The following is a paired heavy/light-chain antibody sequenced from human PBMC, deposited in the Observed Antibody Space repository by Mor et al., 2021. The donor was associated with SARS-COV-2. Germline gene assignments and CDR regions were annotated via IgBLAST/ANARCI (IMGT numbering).Heavy chain of an antibody. CDR3: ARVSAWGSGSYNPILDYYYGMDV. D-gene: IGHD3-10*01. V-gene: IGHV3-33*01. Sequence: QVQLVESGGGVVQPGRSLRLSCAASGFTFSSYGMHWVRQAPGKGLEWVAVIWYDGSNKYYADSVKGRFTISRDNSKNTLYLQMNSLRAEDTAVYYCARVSAWGSGSYNPILDYYYGMDVWGQGTTVTVSS. J-gene: IGHJ6*02. CDR2: IWYDGSNK. CDR1: GFTFSSYG.
Light chain of an antibody. CDR2: GNS. J-gene: IGLJ2*01. V-gene: IGLV1-40*01. CDR1: SSNIGAGYD. CDR3: QSYDSSLSWV. Sequence: QSVLTQPPSVSGAPGQRVTISCTGSSSNIGAGYDVHWYQQLPGTAPKLLIYGNSNRPSGVPDRFSGSKSGTSASLAITGLQAEDEADYYCQSYDSSLSWVFGGGTKLTVL.